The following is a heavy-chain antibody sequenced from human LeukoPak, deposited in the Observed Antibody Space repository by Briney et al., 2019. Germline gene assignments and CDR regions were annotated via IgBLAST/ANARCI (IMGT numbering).Heavy chain of an antibody. Sequence: GALRLSCAASGFTFSSYAMSWVRQAPGKGLEWVANIKQDGSEKYYVDSVKGRFTISRDNAKNSLYLQMNSLRAEDTAVYYCARDFRRGFDYWGQGTLVTVSS. CDR1: GFTFSSYA. J-gene: IGHJ4*02. V-gene: IGHV3-7*01. CDR2: IKQDGSEK. CDR3: ARDFRRGFDY. D-gene: IGHD3-10*01.